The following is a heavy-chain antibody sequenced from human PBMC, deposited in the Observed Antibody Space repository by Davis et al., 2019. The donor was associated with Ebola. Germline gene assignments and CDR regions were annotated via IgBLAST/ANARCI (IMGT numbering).Heavy chain of an antibody. Sequence: GGSLRLSCAASGFTFSLFGLHWVRQAPGKGLEWVTSISSDGSDKYYAESVKGRFTISRDNSKNTLYLQMNSLRVEDTAVYYCTRDDYDFWGGYSAVYYYGMDVWGIGTTVSVSS. D-gene: IGHD3-3*01. J-gene: IGHJ6*04. V-gene: IGHV3-30*03. CDR3: TRDDYDFWGGYSAVYYYGMDV. CDR1: GFTFSLFG. CDR2: ISSDGSDK.